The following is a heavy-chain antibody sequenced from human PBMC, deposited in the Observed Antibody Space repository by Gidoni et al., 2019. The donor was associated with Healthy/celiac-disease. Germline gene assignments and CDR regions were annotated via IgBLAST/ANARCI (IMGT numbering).Heavy chain of an antibody. D-gene: IGHD1-7*01. CDR1: GFTFSSYS. J-gene: IGHJ6*02. CDR2: SSSSSSTI. CDR3: ARDKSLELYTIDYYYGMDV. V-gene: IGHV3-48*02. Sequence: EVQLVESGGGLVQPGGSLRLSCAASGFTFSSYSMNWVRQAPGKGLEWVSYSSSSSSTIYYADSVKGRFTISRDNAKNSLYLQMNSLRDEDTAVYYCARDKSLELYTIDYYYGMDVWGQGTTVTVSS.